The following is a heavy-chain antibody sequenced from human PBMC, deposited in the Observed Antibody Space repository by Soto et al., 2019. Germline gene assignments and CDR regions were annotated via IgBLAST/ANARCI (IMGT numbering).Heavy chain of an antibody. Sequence: GGSLRLSCAASGFTFSSYLMSWVRQAPGKGLEWVANIKQDGSEKYYVDSVKGRFTISRDNAKNSLYLQMNSLRAEDTAVYYCARELFWSGYYIDYWGQGTLVTVSS. J-gene: IGHJ4*02. CDR2: IKQDGSEK. CDR1: GFTFSSYL. CDR3: ARELFWSGYYIDY. V-gene: IGHV3-7*03. D-gene: IGHD3-3*01.